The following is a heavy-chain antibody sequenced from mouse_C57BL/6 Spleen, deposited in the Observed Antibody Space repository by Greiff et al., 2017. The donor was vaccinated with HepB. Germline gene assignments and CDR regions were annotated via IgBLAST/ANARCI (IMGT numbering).Heavy chain of an antibody. D-gene: IGHD1-1*01. Sequence: EVQLQQSGPELVKPGASVKMSCKASGYTFTDYNMHWVKQSHGKSLEWIGYINPNNGGTSYNQKFKGKATLTVNKSSSTAYMELRSLTSEDSAVYYCAKISTTVVGDYFDYWGQGTTLTVSS. J-gene: IGHJ2*01. CDR1: GYTFTDYN. CDR2: INPNNGGT. CDR3: AKISTTVVGDYFDY. V-gene: IGHV1-22*01.